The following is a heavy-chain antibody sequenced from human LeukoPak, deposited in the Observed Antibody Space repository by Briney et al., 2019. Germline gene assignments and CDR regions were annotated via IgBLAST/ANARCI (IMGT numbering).Heavy chain of an antibody. J-gene: IGHJ2*01. Sequence: GGSLRLSCAASGFTVNSNYMSWVRQAPGKGLEWVSKISTSSSYTNYADSVKGRFTISRDNAKNSLYLQMNSLRAEDTAVYYCAREDNWYFDLWGRGTLVTVSS. V-gene: IGHV3-11*05. CDR2: ISTSSSYT. CDR3: AREDNWYFDL. CDR1: GFTVNSNY.